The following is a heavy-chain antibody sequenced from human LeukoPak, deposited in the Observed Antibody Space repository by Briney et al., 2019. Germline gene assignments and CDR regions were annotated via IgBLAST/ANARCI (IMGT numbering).Heavy chain of an antibody. CDR2: INHSGST. V-gene: IGHV4-34*01. CDR3: ARGQSSIFGVVIRPSYFDY. J-gene: IGHJ4*02. D-gene: IGHD3-3*01. Sequence: PSETLSLTCAVYGGSFSGYYWSWIRQPPGKGLEWIGEINHSGSTNYNPSLKSRVTISVDMSKNQFSLKLSSVTAADTAVYYCARGQSSIFGVVIRPSYFDYWGQGTLVTVSS. CDR1: GGSFSGYY.